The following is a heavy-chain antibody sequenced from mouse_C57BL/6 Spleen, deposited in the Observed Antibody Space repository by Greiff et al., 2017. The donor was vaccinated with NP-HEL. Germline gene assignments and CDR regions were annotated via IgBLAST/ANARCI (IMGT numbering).Heavy chain of an antibody. J-gene: IGHJ3*01. Sequence: VQLKESGGGLVKPGGSLKLSCAASGFTFSSYAMSWVRQTPEQRLEWVATISDGGSYTYYPDNVKGRFPISRDNAKNNRYLQMSHLKSEDTAMYYCARVHSNYGWFAYWGQGTPVTVSA. D-gene: IGHD2-5*01. CDR1: GFTFSSYA. CDR2: ISDGGSYT. CDR3: ARVHSNYGWFAY. V-gene: IGHV5-4*01.